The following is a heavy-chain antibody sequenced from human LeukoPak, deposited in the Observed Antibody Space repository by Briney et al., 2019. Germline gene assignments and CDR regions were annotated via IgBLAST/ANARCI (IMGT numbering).Heavy chain of an antibody. D-gene: IGHD6-13*01. CDR1: GGSFSDYY. J-gene: IGHJ6*03. CDR2: INHSGST. V-gene: IGHV4-34*01. Sequence: SETLSLTCAVYGGSFSDYYWSWIRQPPGKGLEWIGEINHSGSTNYNPSLKSRVTISIDTSKKQFSLKLRSVTAADTAVYYCARQGQLVRYYYYYMDVWGKGTTVTVSS. CDR3: ARQGQLVRYYYYYMDV.